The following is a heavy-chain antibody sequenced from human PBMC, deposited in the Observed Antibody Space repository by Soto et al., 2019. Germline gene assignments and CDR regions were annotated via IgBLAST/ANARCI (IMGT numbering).Heavy chain of an antibody. Sequence: PSETLSLTCAVYGGSFSGYYWSWIRQPPGKGLEWIGEINHSGSTNYNPSLKSRVTISVDTSKNQFSLKLSSVTAADTAVYYCARVYYDYIWGSYPFAYWGQGTLVTVSS. CDR1: GGSFSGYY. CDR2: INHSGST. D-gene: IGHD3-16*02. J-gene: IGHJ4*02. CDR3: ARVYYDYIWGSYPFAY. V-gene: IGHV4-34*01.